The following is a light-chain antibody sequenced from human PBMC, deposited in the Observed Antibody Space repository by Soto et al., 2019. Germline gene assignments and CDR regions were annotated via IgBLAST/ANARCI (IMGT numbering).Light chain of an antibody. CDR3: NLYTSSSTHVV. V-gene: IGLV2-14*01. Sequence: QSALTQPASVSGSPGQSITISCTGTSSDVGGYNYVSWYQQHPGKAPKLIIYDVSNRPSGVSNRFSGSKSGNTASLTISGLQAEDEADYHCNLYTSSSTHVVFGGGTKVTVL. J-gene: IGLJ2*01. CDR2: DVS. CDR1: SSDVGGYNY.